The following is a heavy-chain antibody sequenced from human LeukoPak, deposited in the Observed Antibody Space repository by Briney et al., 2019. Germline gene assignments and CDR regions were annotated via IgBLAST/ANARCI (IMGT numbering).Heavy chain of an antibody. CDR1: GFTFSSYA. Sequence: PGRSQRLSCAASGFTFSSYAMHWVRQAPGKGLEWVAVISYDGSNKYYADSVKGRFTISRDNSKNTLYLQMNSLRAEDTAVYYCARGSTVTTEDYYYGMDVWGQGTTVTVSS. J-gene: IGHJ6*02. D-gene: IGHD4-17*01. CDR3: ARGSTVTTEDYYYGMDV. CDR2: ISYDGSNK. V-gene: IGHV3-30-3*01.